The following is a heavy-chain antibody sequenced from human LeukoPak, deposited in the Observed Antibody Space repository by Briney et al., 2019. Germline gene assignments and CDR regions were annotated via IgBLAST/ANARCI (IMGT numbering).Heavy chain of an antibody. J-gene: IGHJ5*02. Sequence: GGSLRLSCAASGFTFSSYWMHWVRQAPGKGLVWVSRINSDGSSTSYADSVKGRFTISRDNAKNTLYLQMNNLRAEDTAVYYCARDREYCSSTSCYIRGLPYNWFDPWGQGTLVTVSS. CDR2: INSDGSST. CDR3: ARDREYCSSTSCYIRGLPYNWFDP. D-gene: IGHD2-2*02. CDR1: GFTFSSYW. V-gene: IGHV3-74*01.